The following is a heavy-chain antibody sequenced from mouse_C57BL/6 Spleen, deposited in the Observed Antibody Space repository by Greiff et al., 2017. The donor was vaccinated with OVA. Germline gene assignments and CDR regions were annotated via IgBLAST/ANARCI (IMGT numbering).Heavy chain of an antibody. J-gene: IGHJ2*01. Sequence: QVQLQQSGPELVKPGASVKISCKASGYAFSSSWMNWVKQRPGKGLEWIGRIYPGDGDTNYNGKFKGKATLTADKSSSTAYMQLSSLTSEDSAVYFCARSAHYYGSSVGSYWGQVTTLTVSS. CDR3: ARSAHYYGSSVGSY. CDR1: GYAFSSSW. D-gene: IGHD1-1*01. CDR2: IYPGDGDT. V-gene: IGHV1-82*01.